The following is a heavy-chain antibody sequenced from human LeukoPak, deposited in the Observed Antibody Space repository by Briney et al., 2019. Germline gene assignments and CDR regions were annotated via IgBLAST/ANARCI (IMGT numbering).Heavy chain of an antibody. CDR1: GYTLTGLS. CDR2: FDPEDGET. CDR3: ATQPPGASGIYYFYIDV. V-gene: IGHV1-24*01. D-gene: IGHD1-14*01. Sequence: ASVKVSCKVSGYTLTGLSMHWVRQAPGKGLEWMGWFDPEDGETIYAQKFQGRVTMTEDTSTDTAYMELSSLRSEDTAVYYCATQPPGASGIYYFYIDVWGKGTTVTISS. J-gene: IGHJ6*03.